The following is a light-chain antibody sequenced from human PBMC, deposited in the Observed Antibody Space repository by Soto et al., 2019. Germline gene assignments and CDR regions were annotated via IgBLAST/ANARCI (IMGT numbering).Light chain of an antibody. J-gene: IGKJ2*01. CDR3: PQSYSTPYT. Sequence: DIQMTQSPSSLSASVGDRVTIICRASQSISNYLNWYQQKPGRAPNLLIYAASSLQSGVPSRFSGSGSGTDFTLTISSLQPEDFASYYCPQSYSTPYTFGQGTNLEIK. CDR2: AAS. V-gene: IGKV1-39*01. CDR1: QSISNY.